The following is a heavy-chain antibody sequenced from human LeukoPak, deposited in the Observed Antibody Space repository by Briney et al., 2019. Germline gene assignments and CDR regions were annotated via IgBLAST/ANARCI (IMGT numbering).Heavy chain of an antibody. CDR3: ARGNRTPFDY. D-gene: IGHD1-14*01. Sequence: GGSLRLSCAASGFTVSSNYMSWVRQAPGKGLEWVSVIYSGGSTYYADSVKGRFTISRDNSKNTLYLQLNNLRAEDTAVYYCARGNRTPFDYWGQGTLVTVSS. CDR2: IYSGGST. J-gene: IGHJ4*02. CDR1: GFTVSSNY. V-gene: IGHV3-53*01.